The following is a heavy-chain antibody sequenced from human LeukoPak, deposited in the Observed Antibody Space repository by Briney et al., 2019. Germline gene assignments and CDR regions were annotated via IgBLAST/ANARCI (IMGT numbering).Heavy chain of an antibody. Sequence: SETLSLTCTVSGGSIDTVAFYWGWVRQPPEKGLEWIGTIYDSENEFHNPSLNTRVTISADTSKNQFSLKLNSVTAADTAIYYCARQISDYYYYYMDVCGEGITVTVSS. CDR2: IYDSENE. V-gene: IGHV4-39*01. CDR3: ARQISDYYYYYMDV. J-gene: IGHJ6*03. CDR1: GGSIDTVAFY. D-gene: IGHD2/OR15-2a*01.